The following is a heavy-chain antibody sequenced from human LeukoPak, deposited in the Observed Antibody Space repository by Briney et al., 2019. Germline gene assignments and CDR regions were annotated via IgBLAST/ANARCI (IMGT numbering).Heavy chain of an antibody. CDR1: GGTFSSYA. Sequence: SVKVSCKASGGTFSSYAISWVRQAPGQGLEWMGGIIPIFGTANYAQKFQGRVTITTDESTSTAYMELSSLRFEDTAVYYCARGDYCGGDRYFTQLDYWGQGTLVTVSS. J-gene: IGHJ4*02. D-gene: IGHD2-21*02. CDR3: ARGDYCGGDRYFTQLDY. CDR2: IIPIFGTA. V-gene: IGHV1-69*05.